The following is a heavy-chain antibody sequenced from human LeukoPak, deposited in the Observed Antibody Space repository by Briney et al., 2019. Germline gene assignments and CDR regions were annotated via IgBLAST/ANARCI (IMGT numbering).Heavy chain of an antibody. Sequence: PWGSLTLSCAASGFTFSSYAMTWVRQAPGKGLEWVSTISGSGDKTYYADSVKGRFTSSRDNSNNTLYLQMNSLRVEDTAVYHCAGFYCILNWGQGTLVTVSS. CDR3: AGFYCILN. D-gene: IGHD3-9*01. J-gene: IGHJ1*01. V-gene: IGHV3-23*01. CDR2: ISGSGDKT. CDR1: GFTFSSYA.